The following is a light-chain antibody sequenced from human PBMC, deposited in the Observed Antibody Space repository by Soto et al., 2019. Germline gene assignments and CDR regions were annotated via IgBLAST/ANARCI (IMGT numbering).Light chain of an antibody. CDR3: QVWDGSTDQVV. CDR2: DDS. V-gene: IGLV3-21*02. Sequence: SYELTQPPAVSVAPGQTARITCGGDNIGSKSVHWYQQKAGQAPVLVVYDDSDRPSGISERLSGSNSGNTATLTISTVEAGDEADYYWQVWDGSTDQVVFAGGTKVTVL. CDR1: NIGSKS. J-gene: IGLJ2*01.